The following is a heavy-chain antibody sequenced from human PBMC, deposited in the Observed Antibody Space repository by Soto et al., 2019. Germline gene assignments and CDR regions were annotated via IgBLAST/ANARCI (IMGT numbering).Heavy chain of an antibody. CDR1: GGTFSSYT. CDR3: ASCLGLTDY. V-gene: IGHV1-69*02. J-gene: IGHJ4*02. Sequence: QVQLVQSGAEVKKPGSSVKVSCKASGGTFSSYTISWVRQAPGQGLEWMGRIIPILGIANYAQKFQGRVTDTEHQSTSTAYIELSRLRSEDGAVYCCASCLGLTDYWGQGPLVNVPS. D-gene: IGHD1-26*01. CDR2: IIPILGIA.